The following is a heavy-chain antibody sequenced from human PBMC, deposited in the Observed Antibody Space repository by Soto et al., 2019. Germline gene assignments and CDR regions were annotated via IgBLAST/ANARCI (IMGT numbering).Heavy chain of an antibody. CDR3: ARGSSSFSWFDP. V-gene: IGHV4-31*03. CDR2: ISYSGST. J-gene: IGHJ5*02. Sequence: PSETLSLTCTVSGGSISSGGHYWSWIRHHPGKGLEWIGYISYSGSTYSNPSLKSRVTISVDTSKTQFSLNLRSVTAADTAVYYCARGSSSFSWFDPWGQGTLVTVSS. D-gene: IGHD6-6*01. CDR1: GGSISSGGHY.